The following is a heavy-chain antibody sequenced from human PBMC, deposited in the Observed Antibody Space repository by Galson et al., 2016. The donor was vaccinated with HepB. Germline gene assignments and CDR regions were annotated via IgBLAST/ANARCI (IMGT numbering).Heavy chain of an antibody. Sequence: TLSLTCTVSGGSISSGGYYWSWIRQHPGKGLEWIGYIYSSGDTYYNPSLQSRVTISVDTSKNQFSLNLNSVTAADTAVYYCVSGSGRHADLWGQGSLVTVSS. CDR2: IYSSGDT. J-gene: IGHJ5*02. CDR3: VSGSGRHADL. V-gene: IGHV4-31*03. CDR1: GGSISSGGYY. D-gene: IGHD3-10*01.